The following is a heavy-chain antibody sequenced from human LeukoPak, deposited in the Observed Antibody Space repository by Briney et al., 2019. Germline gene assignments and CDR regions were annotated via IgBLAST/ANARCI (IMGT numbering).Heavy chain of an antibody. J-gene: IGHJ6*02. D-gene: IGHD2-21*02. CDR2: IYYSGST. CDR3: ARDIVVVTANTYYYYYGMDV. V-gene: IGHV4-30-4*01. CDR1: GGSISSGDYY. Sequence: SETLSLTCTVSGGSISSGDYYWSWIRQPPGKGLERIGYIYYSGSTYYNPSLKSRVTISVDTSKNRFSLKLSSVTAADTAVYYCARDIVVVTANTYYYYYGMDVWGQGTTVTVSS.